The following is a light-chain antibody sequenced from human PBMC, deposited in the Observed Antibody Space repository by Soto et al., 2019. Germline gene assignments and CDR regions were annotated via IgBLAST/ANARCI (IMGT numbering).Light chain of an antibody. CDR1: SSDVGAYNY. Sequence: QSALTQPRSVSGSPGQSVTISCTGTSSDVGAYNYVSWYQQHPGKAPKLMIYDVSNRPSGVPDRFSGSKSGNTASLTISGLQAEDEVDYYCCSYAGRYTSVFGGGTQLTVL. V-gene: IGLV2-11*01. CDR2: DVS. CDR3: CSYAGRYTSV. J-gene: IGLJ7*01.